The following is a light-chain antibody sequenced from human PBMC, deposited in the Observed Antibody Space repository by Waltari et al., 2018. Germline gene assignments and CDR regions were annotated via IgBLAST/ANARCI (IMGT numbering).Light chain of an antibody. CDR2: EVI. V-gene: IGLV2-23*02. CDR1: TSDVGNYDL. CDR3: CAYAGRGTYV. J-gene: IGLJ1*01. Sequence: QSALTQPASVSGTLGQSITISCTGTTSDVGNYDLVSWYQQHPGKAPKPLICEVIKRPSGVSSRLSGDKSSNTASLTISGLQAEDEADYYYCAYAGRGTYVFGSGTKVTV.